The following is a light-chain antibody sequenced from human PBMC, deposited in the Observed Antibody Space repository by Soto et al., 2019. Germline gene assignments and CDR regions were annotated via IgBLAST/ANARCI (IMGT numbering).Light chain of an antibody. V-gene: IGLV2-14*01. CDR2: EVS. Sequence: QSALTQPPSASGSPGQSVTISCTVTSSDVGGYNYVSWYQQEPGKAPKLMIYEVSNRPSGVSNRFSGSKSGNTASLTISGLQAEDEADYYCSSYTSSSTLVFGTGTKVTVL. CDR1: SSDVGGYNY. J-gene: IGLJ1*01. CDR3: SSYTSSSTLV.